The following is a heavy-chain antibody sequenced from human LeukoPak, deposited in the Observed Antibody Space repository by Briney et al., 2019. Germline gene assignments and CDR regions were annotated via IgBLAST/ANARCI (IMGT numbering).Heavy chain of an antibody. Sequence: SVKVSCKASGYTFTSYAISWVRQAPGQGLEWMGGIIPIFGTANYAQKFQGRVTITADESTSTAYMELSSLRSEDTAVYYCARGTRTVTKFGDAFDIWGQGTMVTVSS. D-gene: IGHD4-17*01. V-gene: IGHV1-69*13. CDR2: IIPIFGTA. CDR3: ARGTRTVTKFGDAFDI. CDR1: GYTFTSYA. J-gene: IGHJ3*02.